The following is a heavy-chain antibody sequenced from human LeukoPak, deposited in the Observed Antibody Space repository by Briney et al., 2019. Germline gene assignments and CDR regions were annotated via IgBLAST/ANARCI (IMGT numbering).Heavy chain of an antibody. Sequence: ASVKVSCKVSGYTLTELSMHWVRQAPGKGLEWMGGFDPEDGETIYAQKFQGRVTITTDESTSTAYMELSSLRSEDTAVYYCATFYDFPGYFDYWGQGTLVTVSS. V-gene: IGHV1-24*01. CDR2: FDPEDGET. CDR3: ATFYDFPGYFDY. D-gene: IGHD3-3*01. CDR1: GYTLTELS. J-gene: IGHJ4*02.